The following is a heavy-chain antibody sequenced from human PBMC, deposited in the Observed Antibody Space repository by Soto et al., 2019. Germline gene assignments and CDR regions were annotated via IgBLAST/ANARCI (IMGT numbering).Heavy chain of an antibody. Sequence: KTSETLSLTCTVSGGSISSGDYYWSWIRQPPGKGLEWIGYIYYSGSTYYNPSLKSRVTISVHTSKNQFSLKLSSVTAADTAVYYCARSPMEYSSSSRGLGYWGQGTLVTVSS. V-gene: IGHV4-30-4*01. CDR2: IYYSGST. J-gene: IGHJ4*02. CDR1: GGSISSGDYY. CDR3: ARSPMEYSSSSRGLGY. D-gene: IGHD6-6*01.